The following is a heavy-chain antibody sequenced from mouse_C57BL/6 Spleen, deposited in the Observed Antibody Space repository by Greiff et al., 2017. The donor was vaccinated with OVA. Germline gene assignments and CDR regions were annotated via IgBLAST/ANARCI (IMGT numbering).Heavy chain of an antibody. J-gene: IGHJ2*01. CDR2: IDPSDSYT. D-gene: IGHD2-4*01. V-gene: IGHV1-69*01. CDR1: GYTFTSYW. Sequence: VQLQQPGAELVMPGASVKLSCKASGYTFTSYWMHWVKQRPGQGLEWIGEIDPSDSYTNYNQKFKGKSTLTVAQSSSTAYMQLSSLTSEDSAVYYCARVRVYDYDGVDYWGQGTTLTVSS. CDR3: ARVRVYDYDGVDY.